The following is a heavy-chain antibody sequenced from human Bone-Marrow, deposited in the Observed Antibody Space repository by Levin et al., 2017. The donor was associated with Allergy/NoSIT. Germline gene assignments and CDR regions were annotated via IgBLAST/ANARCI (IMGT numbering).Heavy chain of an antibody. CDR2: IYYSGST. D-gene: IGHD2-15*01. CDR3: ARVSSRWYNWFDR. V-gene: IGHV4-59*01. J-gene: IGHJ5*02. CDR1: GASIRDSY. Sequence: SQTLSLTCTVSGASIRDSYWSWIRQSPGKGLEWIGYIYYSGSTDLNPSLKSRVTISIDTPKNQFSLKLASVTPADTAVYFCARVSSRWYNWFDRWGQGTLVTVSS.